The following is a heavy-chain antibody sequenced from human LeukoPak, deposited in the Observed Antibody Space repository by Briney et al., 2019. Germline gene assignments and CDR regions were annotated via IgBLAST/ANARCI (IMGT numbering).Heavy chain of an antibody. Sequence: SETLSLTCTVSGGSISSSSYYWGWIRQLPGKGLEWIGSIYYSGSTYYNPSLKSRVTISVDTSKNQFSLKLSSVTAADTAVYYCARHYTAMVPTDWFDPWGQGTLVTVSS. V-gene: IGHV4-39*01. D-gene: IGHD5-18*01. CDR2: IYYSGST. CDR1: GGSISSSSYY. J-gene: IGHJ5*02. CDR3: ARHYTAMVPTDWFDP.